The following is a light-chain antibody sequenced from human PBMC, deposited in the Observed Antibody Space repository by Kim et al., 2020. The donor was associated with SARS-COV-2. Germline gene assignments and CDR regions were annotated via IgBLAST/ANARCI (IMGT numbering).Light chain of an antibody. CDR3: QQYATSPTT. CDR1: QTISDNY. CDR2: AAS. V-gene: IGKV3-20*01. Sequence: EIVMTQSPDTLSLSPGERATLSCRAGQTISDNYLAWYQQKPGQSPRLLIYAASSRATGIPDRFSGSGSGTDFTLTISRLESEDLGVYYCQQYATSPTTFGQGTRLDIK. J-gene: IGKJ5*01.